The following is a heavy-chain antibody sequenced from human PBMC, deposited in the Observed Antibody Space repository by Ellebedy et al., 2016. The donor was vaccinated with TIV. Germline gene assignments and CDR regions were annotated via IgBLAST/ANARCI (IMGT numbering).Heavy chain of an antibody. D-gene: IGHD3-22*01. J-gene: IGHJ4*02. CDR3: ARGRRYYDSSGYYLDY. CDR2: INHSGST. Sequence: GSLRLXXAVYGGSFSDYYWSWIRQSPGKGLEWIGEINHSGSTNYNPSLKSRVTISVDTSKNQFSLKLSSVTAADTALYYCARGRRYYDSSGYYLDYWGRGTLVTVSS. CDR1: GGSFSDYY. V-gene: IGHV4-34*01.